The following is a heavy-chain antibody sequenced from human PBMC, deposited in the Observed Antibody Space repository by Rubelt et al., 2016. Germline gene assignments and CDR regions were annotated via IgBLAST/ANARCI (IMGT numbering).Heavy chain of an antibody. V-gene: IGHV3-66*01. J-gene: IGHJ6*03. Sequence: ELQLVESGGGLVQPGGSLRLSCAASGFSVSNNYMSWVRQAPGKGLEWVSLIYSGTSTYYADSVKGRFTISRDDSKNTRYLQMNSLRAEDTAVYYCARGDSSSWYYYYYMDVWGKGTTVTVSS. CDR2: IYSGTST. CDR1: GFSVSNNY. CDR3: ARGDSSSWYYYYYMDV. D-gene: IGHD6-13*01.